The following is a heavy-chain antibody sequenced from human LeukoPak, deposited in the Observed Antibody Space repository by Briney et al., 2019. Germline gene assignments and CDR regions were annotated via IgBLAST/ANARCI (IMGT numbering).Heavy chain of an antibody. V-gene: IGHV4-4*07. Sequence: SETLSLTCTVSGGSISSYYWSWIRQPAGKGLEWIGRIYTSGSTNYNPSLKSRVTMSVDTSKNQFSLKLSSVTAADTAVYYCAGTKTVTTTQRYYYYYMDVWGKGTTVTVSS. CDR3: AGTKTVTTTQRYYYYYMDV. CDR1: GGSISSYY. CDR2: IYTSGST. D-gene: IGHD4-11*01. J-gene: IGHJ6*03.